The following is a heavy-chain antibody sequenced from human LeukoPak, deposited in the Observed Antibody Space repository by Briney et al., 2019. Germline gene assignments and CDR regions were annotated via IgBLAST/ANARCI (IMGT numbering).Heavy chain of an antibody. J-gene: IGHJ4*02. D-gene: IGHD6-6*01. CDR2: IDPTDSYT. CDR1: GYIFTSYW. Sequence: GESLKISCKGSGYIFTSYWITWVRQMPGKGLEWMGMIDPTDSYTNYSPSFQGHVTISTDKSISTAYLHWTSLKASDTAIYYCGRRGRSSSNFDFWGQGTLVTVSS. V-gene: IGHV5-10-1*01. CDR3: GRRGRSSSNFDF.